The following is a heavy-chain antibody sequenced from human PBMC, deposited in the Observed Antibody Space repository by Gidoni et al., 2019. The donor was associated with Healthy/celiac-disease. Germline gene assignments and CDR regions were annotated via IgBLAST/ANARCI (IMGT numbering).Heavy chain of an antibody. CDR2: IYYSGST. J-gene: IGHJ5*02. Sequence: QVQLQESGPGLGKPSQTLSLNCTVAGGSISSGGYYWSWIRQHPGKGLEWIGYIYYSGSTYYNPSLKSRVTISVDTSKNQFSLKLSSVTAADTAVYYCARAVRPYNWFDPWGQGTLVTVSS. V-gene: IGHV4-31*03. CDR3: ARAVRPYNWFDP. CDR1: GGSISSGGYY.